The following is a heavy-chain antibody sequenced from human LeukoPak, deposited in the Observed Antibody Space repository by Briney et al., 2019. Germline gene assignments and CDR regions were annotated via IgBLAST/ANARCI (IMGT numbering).Heavy chain of an antibody. D-gene: IGHD3-9*01. CDR2: IWYDGSVK. CDR3: ARRARLYFYMDV. V-gene: IGHV3-33*01. J-gene: IGHJ6*04. CDR1: GFTFSDYG. Sequence: PGGSLRLSCAASGFTFSDYGMHWVRQAPGKGLDWVANIWYDGSVKYYADSVKGRFTISRDNSKNTLSLQMDSLRVEDTAVYYCARRARLYFYMDVWGKGTTVTVSS.